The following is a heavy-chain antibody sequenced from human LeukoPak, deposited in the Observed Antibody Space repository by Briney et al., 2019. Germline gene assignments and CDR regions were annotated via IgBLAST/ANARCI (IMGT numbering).Heavy chain of an antibody. D-gene: IGHD3-10*01. CDR1: GGSISSGGYY. J-gene: IGHJ4*02. V-gene: IGHV4-31*03. CDR3: ARSAYYGSGSGQSYFDY. Sequence: SETLSLTCTVSGGSISSGGYYWSWIRQHPGKGLEWIGYIYYSGSTYYNPSLKSRVTISVDTSKNQFSLKLSSVTAADTAVYYCARSAYYGSGSGQSYFDYWGQGTLVTASS. CDR2: IYYSGST.